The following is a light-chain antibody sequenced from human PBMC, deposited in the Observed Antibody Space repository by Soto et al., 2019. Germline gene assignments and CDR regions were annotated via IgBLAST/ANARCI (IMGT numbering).Light chain of an antibody. CDR2: DAS. Sequence: DILMTQSPSALSASVGDRVTITCRASQSISSWLAWYQQKPGKAPRLLIYDASYLERGVPSRFSGSGSGTKFTLTISDLQPDDLATYYCQQYNNFWTFGPGTKV. J-gene: IGKJ1*01. V-gene: IGKV1-5*01. CDR1: QSISSW. CDR3: QQYNNFWT.